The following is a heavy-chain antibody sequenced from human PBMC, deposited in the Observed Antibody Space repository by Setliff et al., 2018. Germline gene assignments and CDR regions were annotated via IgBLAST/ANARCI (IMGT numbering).Heavy chain of an antibody. Sequence: ASVKVSCKTSGYTFTGYFIHWVRQAPRQGLEWLGWINPKRGVTSYAQSFQGRIAMTRDTSINTVYMEPNSLTSDDAAVYFCAREGGLQGATSYYYFYNYINVWGKGTKVTVSS. CDR1: GYTFTGYF. CDR3: AREGGLQGATSYYYFYNYINV. D-gene: IGHD1-26*01. V-gene: IGHV1-2*02. J-gene: IGHJ6*03. CDR2: INPKRGVT.